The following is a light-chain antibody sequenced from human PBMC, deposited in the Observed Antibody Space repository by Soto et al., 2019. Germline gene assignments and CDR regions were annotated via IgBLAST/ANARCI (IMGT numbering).Light chain of an antibody. J-gene: IGLJ3*02. V-gene: IGLV2-23*01. Sequence: QSALIQPASVSGTPGQSITISCIGTTSDFGNYNLVSWYQHYPGKAPKLIMYEGSRRPSGVSDRFSGSKSGGTASLTISGLQAEDEANYYCCSYDSSLSGSVFGGGTKLTVL. CDR2: EGS. CDR1: TSDFGNYNL. CDR3: CSYDSSLSGSV.